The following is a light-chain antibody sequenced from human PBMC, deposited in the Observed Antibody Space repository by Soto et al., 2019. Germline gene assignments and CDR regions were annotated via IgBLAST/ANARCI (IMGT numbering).Light chain of an antibody. Sequence: EIVLTQSPGTLSLSPGERATLSCRASQSVTSTYLGWYQQKPGQAPRLLMYGVSVRATGIPDRFSGIGSGTDFTLTISRLEPEDFAVYYCQQYGSSHHPTTFGQGTRLEIK. V-gene: IGKV3-20*01. CDR3: QQYGSSHHPTT. CDR1: QSVTSTY. J-gene: IGKJ5*01. CDR2: GVS.